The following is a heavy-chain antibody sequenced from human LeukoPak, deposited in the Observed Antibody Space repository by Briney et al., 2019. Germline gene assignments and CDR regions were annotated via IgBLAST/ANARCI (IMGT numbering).Heavy chain of an antibody. V-gene: IGHV4-4*09. CDR2: IYTSGST. D-gene: IGHD1-26*01. J-gene: IGHJ6*03. Sequence: SETLSLTCTVSGDSISSYYWSWIRQPPGKGLEWIGYIYTSGSTNYNPSLKSRVTISVDTSKNQFSLKLSSVTAADTAVYYCAGSGSYYYYYYMDVWGKGTTVTVSS. CDR1: GDSISSYY. CDR3: AGSGSYYYYYYMDV.